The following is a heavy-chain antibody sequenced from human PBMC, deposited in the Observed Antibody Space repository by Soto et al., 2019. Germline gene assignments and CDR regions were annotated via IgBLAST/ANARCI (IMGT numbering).Heavy chain of an antibody. D-gene: IGHD6-19*01. CDR1: GYSLTSYW. CDR3: ARHMYSSGLNWFDP. J-gene: IGHJ5*02. Sequence: GESLKISCQGSGYSLTSYWIGWVRQMPWKGLEWMGSIYPGDSDTRYGPSFQGQVTISADKSISTAYLQWSSLKASDTAMYYCARHMYSSGLNWFDPWGQGPLVTVSS. V-gene: IGHV5-51*01. CDR2: IYPGDSDT.